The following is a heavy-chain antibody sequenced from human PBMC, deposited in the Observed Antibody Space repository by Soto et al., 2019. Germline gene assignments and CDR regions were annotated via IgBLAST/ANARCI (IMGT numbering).Heavy chain of an antibody. CDR2: IYYRGST. V-gene: IGHV4-61*01. J-gene: IGHJ5*02. CDR1: GGSVSSGSYY. Sequence: QVQLQETGPGLVKPSETLSLTCTVSGGSVSSGSYYWSWIRQPPGKGLEWIGDIYYRGSTNYNPYLKSRVTISVDTSKNHVSLKMSSVTAADTAVYYCARGYYGSGSYYNVDWFDPWGQGTLVTVS. D-gene: IGHD3-10*01. CDR3: ARGYYGSGSYYNVDWFDP.